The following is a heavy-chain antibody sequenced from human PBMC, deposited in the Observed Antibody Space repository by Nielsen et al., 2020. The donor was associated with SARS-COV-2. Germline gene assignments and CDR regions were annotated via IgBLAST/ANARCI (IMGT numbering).Heavy chain of an antibody. CDR3: ARDQDGGAATSNWYFDL. Sequence: GGSLRLSCAASGFTFSSFPMHWVRQAPGKGLEWVSSISSRSSYIYYADSVRGRFTVSRDNAENSLYLQMNSLRDEDTAVYYCARDQDGGAATSNWYFDLWGRGTLVIVSS. CDR1: GFTFSSFP. D-gene: IGHD6-25*01. CDR2: ISSRSSYI. V-gene: IGHV3-21*01. J-gene: IGHJ2*01.